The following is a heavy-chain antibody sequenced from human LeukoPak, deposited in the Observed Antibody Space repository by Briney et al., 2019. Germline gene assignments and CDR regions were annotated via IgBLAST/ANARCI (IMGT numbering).Heavy chain of an antibody. J-gene: IGHJ6*02. CDR3: AKDGSPQRFLEWLSPYYYYYGMDV. D-gene: IGHD3-3*01. Sequence: GGSLRLSCAASGFTFSSYGMHWVRQAPGKGLEWVAVISYDGSNKYYADSVKGRFTISRDNSENTLYLQMNSLRAEDTAVYYCAKDGSPQRFLEWLSPYYYYYGMDVWGQGTTVTVSS. CDR1: GFTFSSYG. V-gene: IGHV3-30*18. CDR2: ISYDGSNK.